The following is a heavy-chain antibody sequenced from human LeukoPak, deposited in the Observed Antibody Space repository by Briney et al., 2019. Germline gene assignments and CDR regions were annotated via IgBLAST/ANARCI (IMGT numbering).Heavy chain of an antibody. CDR2: ISSDGSST. V-gene: IGHV3-74*01. Sequence: PGGSLRLSCVASGFTFSTAWMHWVRQAPGKGLVWVSRISSDGSSTNYADSVKGRFTISRDNAKNTLYLQMNSLRAEDTAVYYCARVPITLAGTKDAKYFQHWGQGTLVSVPS. D-gene: IGHD6-19*01. CDR1: GFTFSTAW. J-gene: IGHJ1*01. CDR3: ARVPITLAGTKDAKYFQH.